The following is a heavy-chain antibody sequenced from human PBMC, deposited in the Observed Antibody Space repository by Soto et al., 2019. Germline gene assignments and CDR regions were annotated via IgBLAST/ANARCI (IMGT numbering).Heavy chain of an antibody. CDR2: IYYSGST. J-gene: IGHJ4*02. D-gene: IGHD5-18*01. Sequence: SETLSLTCTVSGGSISSYYWSWIRQPPGKGLEWIGYIYYSGSTNYSPSFQGHVTISADKSISTAYLQWSSLKASDTAMYYCARHLIRRFPKVDTAMVEPDPLDYWGQGTLVTVSS. CDR1: GGSISSYY. V-gene: IGHV4-59*08. CDR3: ARHLIRRFPKVDTAMVEPDPLDY.